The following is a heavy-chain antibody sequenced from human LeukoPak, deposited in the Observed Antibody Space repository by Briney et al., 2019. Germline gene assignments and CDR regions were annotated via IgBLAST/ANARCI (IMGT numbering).Heavy chain of an antibody. Sequence: GGSLRLSCAASGFTFSSNWMHWVRQAPGKGLVWVSRIKGDGSSTSYADSVKGRFTISRDNAKNTLFLQMNSLRAEDTAVYYWGKDGVGTPPFDYWGQGALVTVSS. CDR2: IKGDGSST. J-gene: IGHJ4*02. CDR1: GFTFSSNW. CDR3: GKDGVGTPPFDY. D-gene: IGHD1-7*01. V-gene: IGHV3-74*01.